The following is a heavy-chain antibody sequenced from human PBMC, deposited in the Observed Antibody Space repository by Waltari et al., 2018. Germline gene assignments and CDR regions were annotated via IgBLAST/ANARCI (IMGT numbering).Heavy chain of an antibody. Sequence: QVQLQESGPGLVKPSETLSLTCTVSGGSISSYYWSWIRQPPGKGLEWIGYIYYSGSTNYTPSLKSRVTISVDTSKNHFSLKLSSVTAADTAVYYCARRGKGNYYFDYWGQGTLVTVSS. CDR3: ARRGKGNYYFDY. J-gene: IGHJ4*02. CDR2: IYYSGST. V-gene: IGHV4-59*01. CDR1: GGSISSYY.